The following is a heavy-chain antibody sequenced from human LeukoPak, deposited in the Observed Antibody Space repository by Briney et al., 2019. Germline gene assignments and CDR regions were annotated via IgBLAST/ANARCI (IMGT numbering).Heavy chain of an antibody. V-gene: IGHV4-39*07. Sequence: SETLSLTCTVSGGSISSSSYYWGWIRQPPGKGLEWIGSIYYSGSTYYNPSLKSRVTISVDTSKNQFSLKLSSVTAADTAVYYCARGQRRHDFWSGYFGDGWFDPWGQGTLVTVSS. CDR3: ARGQRRHDFWSGYFGDGWFDP. CDR2: IYYSGST. CDR1: GGSISSSSYY. D-gene: IGHD3-3*01. J-gene: IGHJ5*02.